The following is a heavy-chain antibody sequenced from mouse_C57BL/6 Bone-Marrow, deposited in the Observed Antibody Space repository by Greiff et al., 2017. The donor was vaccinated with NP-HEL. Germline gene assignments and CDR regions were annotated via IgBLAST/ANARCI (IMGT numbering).Heavy chain of an antibody. Sequence: QVQLKESGAELMKPGASVKLSCKATGYTFTGYWIEWVKQRPGHGLEWIGEILPGSGSTNYNEKFKGKATFTADTSSNTAYMQLSSLTTEDSAIYYCASDWGSSYGFDYAMDYWGQGTSVTVSS. V-gene: IGHV1-9*01. CDR1: GYTFTGYW. CDR3: ASDWGSSYGFDYAMDY. CDR2: ILPGSGST. J-gene: IGHJ4*01. D-gene: IGHD1-1*01.